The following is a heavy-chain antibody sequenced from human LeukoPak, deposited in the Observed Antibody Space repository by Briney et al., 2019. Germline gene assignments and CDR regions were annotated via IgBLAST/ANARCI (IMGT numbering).Heavy chain of an antibody. Sequence: GGSLRLSCAASGFAFNTYAMHWVRQAPGQGLEWVALIWHDGSHKFYPNSVRGQFTISRDNSKNTVSLQMNNLRPEDTAVYYCAGEIFGSGSYPDFWGQGTLVTVSS. CDR1: GFAFNTYA. D-gene: IGHD3-10*01. CDR2: IWHDGSHK. V-gene: IGHV3-33*01. J-gene: IGHJ4*02. CDR3: AGEIFGSGSYPDF.